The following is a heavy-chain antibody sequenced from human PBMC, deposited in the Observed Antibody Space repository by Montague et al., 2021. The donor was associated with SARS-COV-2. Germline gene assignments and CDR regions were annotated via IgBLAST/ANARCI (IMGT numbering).Heavy chain of an antibody. CDR2: ISYDGSNK. CDR3: ARVLGGYYGMDV. Sequence: SRRLSCAASGFTFSSYAMHWVRQAPGKGLEWVAVISYDGSNKYYADSVKGRFTISRDNSKNTLYLQMNNLRAEDTAVYYCARVLGGYYGMDVWGQGTTVTVSS. J-gene: IGHJ6*02. D-gene: IGHD2/OR15-2a*01. V-gene: IGHV3-30-3*01. CDR1: GFTFSSYA.